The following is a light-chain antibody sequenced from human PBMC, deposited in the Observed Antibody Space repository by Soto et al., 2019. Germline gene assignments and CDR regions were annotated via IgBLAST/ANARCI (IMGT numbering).Light chain of an antibody. CDR2: DVS. J-gene: IGLJ1*01. CDR3: SPFTPTSTHV. V-gene: IGLV2-14*03. Sequence: QSVLTQPASVSWSPGQSITISCTGTSSDIGGYNYVSWYQNLPGKAPKLMNYDVSNRPSGVSDSFSGSKSGNTASLTISGLQAEDVADYYCSPFTPTSTHVFGSGTKVTVL. CDR1: SSDIGGYNY.